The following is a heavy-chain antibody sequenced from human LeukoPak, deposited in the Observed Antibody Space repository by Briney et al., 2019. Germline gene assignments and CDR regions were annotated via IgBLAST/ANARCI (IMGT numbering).Heavy chain of an antibody. J-gene: IGHJ4*02. Sequence: GGSLRLSCAASGFTFSSYAMSWVRQAPGKGLEWVSAISGSGGSTYYADSVKGRFTISRDNSKNTLYLQMNSLRAEDTAVYYCAKDYSYYYGSGSLDWGQGTLVTVSS. CDR3: AKDYSYYYGSGSLD. CDR2: ISGSGGST. V-gene: IGHV3-23*01. D-gene: IGHD3-10*01. CDR1: GFTFSSYA.